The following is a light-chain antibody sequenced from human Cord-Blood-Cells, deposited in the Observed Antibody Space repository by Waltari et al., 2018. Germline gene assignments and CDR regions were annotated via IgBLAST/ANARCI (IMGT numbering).Light chain of an antibody. V-gene: IGLV2-23*01. CDR1: SSCVGGYNR. Sequence: QSALTQPASVSGSPGQSITLSCPGTSSCVGGYNRVSWYHQHPGKAPKLLIYEGSKRPSGVSNRFSGSKSGNTASLTISGLQAEDEADYYCCSYAGSSTLVFGGGTKLTVL. J-gene: IGLJ2*01. CDR3: CSYAGSSTLV. CDR2: EGS.